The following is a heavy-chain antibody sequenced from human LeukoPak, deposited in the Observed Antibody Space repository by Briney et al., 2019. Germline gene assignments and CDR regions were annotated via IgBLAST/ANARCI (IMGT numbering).Heavy chain of an antibody. D-gene: IGHD2-2*02. CDR3: AKGSRGYTNYYFDY. J-gene: IGHJ4*02. V-gene: IGHV3-23*01. CDR1: GFSFSGYA. CDR2: ISGSGAST. Sequence: GGSLRLSCTSSGFSFSGYAMIWVRQAPGEGLEFVSTISGSGASTFYADSVRGRFITSKDIPSNIVYLQMNSLRAEDTAVYYCAKGSRGYTNYYFDYWGQGNLVIVSS.